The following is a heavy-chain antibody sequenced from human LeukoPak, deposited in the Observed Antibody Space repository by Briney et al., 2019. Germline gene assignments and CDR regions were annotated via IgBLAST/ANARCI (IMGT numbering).Heavy chain of an antibody. CDR2: IIPIFGTA. J-gene: IGHJ5*02. V-gene: IGHV1-69*05. Sequence: GASVKVSCKASGGTFSSYAISWVRQAPGQGLEWMGGIIPIFGTANYAQKFQGRVTITTDESTSTAYMELSSLRSEDTAVYYCARGSTFYDSSGYYVARWFDPWGQGTLVTVSS. CDR1: GGTFSSYA. D-gene: IGHD3-22*01. CDR3: ARGSTFYDSSGYYVARWFDP.